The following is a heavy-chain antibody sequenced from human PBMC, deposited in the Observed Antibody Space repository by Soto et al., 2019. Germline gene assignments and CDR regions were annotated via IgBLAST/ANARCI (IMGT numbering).Heavy chain of an antibody. CDR2: IIPIFGTA. Sequence: QVQLVQSGAEVKKPGSSVKVSCKASGGTFSSYAISWVRQAPGKGLERMGGIIPIFGTANYAQKFQGRVTITADESTSTAYMELSSLRSEDTAVYYCARVRVRFLEWLGSEGWGQGTLVTVSS. CDR3: ARVRVRFLEWLGSEG. D-gene: IGHD3-3*01. V-gene: IGHV1-69*12. J-gene: IGHJ4*02. CDR1: GGTFSSYA.